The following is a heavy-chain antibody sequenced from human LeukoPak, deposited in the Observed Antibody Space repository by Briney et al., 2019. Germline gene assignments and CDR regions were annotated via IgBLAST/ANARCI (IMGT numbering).Heavy chain of an antibody. D-gene: IGHD3-9*01. Sequence: GASVKVSCKASGYTFTSYGISWVRQAPGQGLEWMGWISAYNGNTNYAQKLQGRVTMTTDTSTSTAYMELRSLRSDDTAVYYCARLRYYDILTGYPFDYWGQGTLVTVSS. CDR3: ARLRYYDILTGYPFDY. CDR1: GYTFTSYG. J-gene: IGHJ4*02. V-gene: IGHV1-18*01. CDR2: ISAYNGNT.